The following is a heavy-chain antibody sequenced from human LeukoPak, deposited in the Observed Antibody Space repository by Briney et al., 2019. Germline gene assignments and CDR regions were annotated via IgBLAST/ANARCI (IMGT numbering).Heavy chain of an antibody. CDR2: IYYSGST. V-gene: IGHV4-59*01. CDR3: ARDSKGGGVDY. J-gene: IGHJ4*02. D-gene: IGHD4-23*01. CDR1: GGSISSYY. Sequence: SETLSLTCTVSGGSISSYYWSWIRQPPGKGLEWIGYIYYSGSTNYNPSLKSRVTISVDTSKNQFSLKLSSVTAADTAVYYCARDSKGGGVDYWGQGTLVTVSS.